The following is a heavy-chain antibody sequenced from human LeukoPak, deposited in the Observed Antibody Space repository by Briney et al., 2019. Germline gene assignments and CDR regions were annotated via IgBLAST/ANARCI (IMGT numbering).Heavy chain of an antibody. V-gene: IGHV1-18*01. Sequence: ASVKVSCKASGYTFTSYGISWVRQAPGQGLEWIGWISTYNGNTNYAQKLQGRVTMTTDTSTSTAYMELRSLRSDDTAVYYCAREGGNYYDSSGAGYWGQGTLVTVSS. CDR1: GYTFTSYG. D-gene: IGHD3-22*01. CDR2: ISTYNGNT. J-gene: IGHJ4*02. CDR3: AREGGNYYDSSGAGY.